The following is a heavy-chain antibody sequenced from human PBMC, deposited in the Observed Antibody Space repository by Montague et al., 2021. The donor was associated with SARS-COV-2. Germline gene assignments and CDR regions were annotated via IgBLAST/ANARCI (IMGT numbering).Heavy chain of an antibody. V-gene: IGHV3-30*18. CDR3: AKNRAIFWFGEGRESMDA. J-gene: IGHJ6*02. Sequence: SLRLSCAASGFSFSNFGMHWVRQAPGKGLEWLAVVSYDVSVKYYSDFFXGLFSISKDNSKYTVYLQMNSLRPEDTAAYFCAKNRAIFWFGEGRESMDAWGQGTTVIVS. CDR2: VSYDVSVK. D-gene: IGHD3-10*01. CDR1: GFSFSNFG.